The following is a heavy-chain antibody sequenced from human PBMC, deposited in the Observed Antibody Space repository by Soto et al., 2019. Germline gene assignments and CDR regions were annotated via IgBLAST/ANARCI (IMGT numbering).Heavy chain of an antibody. V-gene: IGHV2-70*01. J-gene: IGHJ6*01. CDR3: ARISPGAIYGMDV. Sequence: CGPTLVNPAPTLPLTCTFSGFSLITSGMCVSWMRQPPGKALEWLALIDWDDDKYYSTSLKTRLTISKDTSKNQVVLTMTNMDPVDTATYYCARISPGAIYGMDVWGQGTTVTVSS. CDR2: IDWDDDK. CDR1: GFSLITSGMC.